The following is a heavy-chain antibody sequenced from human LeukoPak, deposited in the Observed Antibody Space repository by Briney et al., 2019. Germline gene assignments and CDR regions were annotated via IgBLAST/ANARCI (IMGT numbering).Heavy chain of an antibody. J-gene: IGHJ4*02. Sequence: GASVKVSCKASGYTFTSYDINWVRQAPGQGLEWMGIINPSGGSTSYAQKFQGRVTMTRDTSTSTVYMELSSLRSEDTAVYYCARDVAARALDYWGQGTLVTVSS. CDR1: GYTFTSYD. CDR2: INPSGGST. V-gene: IGHV1-46*01. D-gene: IGHD6-25*01. CDR3: ARDVAARALDY.